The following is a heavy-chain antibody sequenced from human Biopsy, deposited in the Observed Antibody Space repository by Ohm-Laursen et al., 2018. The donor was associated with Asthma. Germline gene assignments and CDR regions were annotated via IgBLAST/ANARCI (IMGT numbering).Heavy chain of an antibody. Sequence: SDTLSLTCTVSPGSINDYYWNWIRQFPGKGLEWIGYVHSSGSTRFNPSLKSRVTVSVDTSGDQVSLKLSSVSAADTAIYYCARATSTWSQSGPHFFDHWGPGTLVTVSS. CDR1: PGSINDYY. D-gene: IGHD6-13*01. V-gene: IGHV4-59*07. J-gene: IGHJ5*02. CDR3: ARATSTWSQSGPHFFDH. CDR2: VHSSGST.